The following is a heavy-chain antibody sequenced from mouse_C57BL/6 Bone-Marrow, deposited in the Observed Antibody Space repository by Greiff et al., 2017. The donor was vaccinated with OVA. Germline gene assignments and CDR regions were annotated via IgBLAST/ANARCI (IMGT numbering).Heavy chain of an antibody. CDR3: ARDDYYYAMDY. D-gene: IGHD2-4*01. CDR2: IDPSDSYT. CDR1: GYTFTSYW. Sequence: QVQLQQPGAELVKPGASVKLSCKASGYTFTSYWMQWVKQRPGQGLEWIGEIDPSDSYTNYNQKFKGKATLTVDTSSSTAYMQLSSLTSEDSAVYYCARDDYYYAMDYWGQGTSVTVSS. J-gene: IGHJ4*01. V-gene: IGHV1-50*01.